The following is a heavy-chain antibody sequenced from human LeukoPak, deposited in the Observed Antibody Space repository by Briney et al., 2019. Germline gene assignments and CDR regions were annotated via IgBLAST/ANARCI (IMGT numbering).Heavy chain of an antibody. D-gene: IGHD4-17*01. V-gene: IGHV3-48*01. CDR2: TNSNGAVI. Sequence: GGSLRLSCAASGFSFNDYGINWVRRAPGKGLEWLSHTNSNGAVISYADSLKGRFTVSRDTAKSSLYLQMNGLRVEDTAIYFCARDPDGDYDFDYWGQGTLVTVSS. J-gene: IGHJ4*02. CDR1: GFSFNDYG. CDR3: ARDPDGDYDFDY.